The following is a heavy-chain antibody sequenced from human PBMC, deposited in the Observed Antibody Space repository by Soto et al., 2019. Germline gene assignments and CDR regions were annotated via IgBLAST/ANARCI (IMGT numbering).Heavy chain of an antibody. CDR2: ISYDGSNK. D-gene: IGHD2-15*01. J-gene: IGHJ4*02. Sequence: GGSLRLSCAASGFTFSSYGMHWVRQAPGKGLEWVAVISYDGSNKYYADSVKGRFTISRDNSKSTLYLQMNSLRAEDTAVYYCATTPGGAAYWGQGTLVTVSS. CDR3: ATTPGGAAY. V-gene: IGHV3-30*03. CDR1: GFTFSSYG.